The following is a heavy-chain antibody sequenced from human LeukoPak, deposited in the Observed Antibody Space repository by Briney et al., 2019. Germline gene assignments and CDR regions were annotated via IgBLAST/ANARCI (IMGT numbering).Heavy chain of an antibody. J-gene: IGHJ4*02. CDR3: ARACYYDSSGYYERWSGESK. V-gene: IGHV4-38-2*02. Sequence: PSETLSLTCTVSGYSISSGYYWGWIRQPPGKGLEWSGSIYHSGSTYYNPSLKSRVTISVDTSKNQFSLRLCSLTSEDTAVYYCARACYYDSSGYYERWSGESKWGQGTLVTVSS. CDR2: IYHSGST. CDR1: GYSISSGYY. D-gene: IGHD3-22*01.